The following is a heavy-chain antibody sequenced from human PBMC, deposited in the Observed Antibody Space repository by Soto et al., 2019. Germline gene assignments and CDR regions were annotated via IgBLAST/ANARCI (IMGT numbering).Heavy chain of an antibody. CDR2: VSSDGNNK. J-gene: IGHJ4*02. CDR1: GFMFSSYG. D-gene: IGHD5-18*01. Sequence: QVQLVESGGGVVQPGRSLRLSCAASGFMFSSYGMHWVRQAPGKGLEWVSAVSSDGNNKDYTDSVKGRFTISRDNSKNTLYLQMNSLRPEDTAVYFCAKALTGYNYASFDFWAQGTLVTVSS. CDR3: AKALTGYNYASFDF. V-gene: IGHV3-30*18.